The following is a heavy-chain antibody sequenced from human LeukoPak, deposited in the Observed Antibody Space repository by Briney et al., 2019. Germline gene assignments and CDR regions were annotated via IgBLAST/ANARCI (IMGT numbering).Heavy chain of an antibody. Sequence: PGGSLRLSCAASGFTFSDYYMSWIRQAPGKGLEWVSYISSSGSTIYYADSVKGRFTISRDNAKNSLYLQMNSLRAEDTAVYYCARDNWAVATEIDYYYYGMDVWGQGTTVTVSS. D-gene: IGHD5-12*01. J-gene: IGHJ6*02. CDR3: ARDNWAVATEIDYYYYGMDV. V-gene: IGHV3-11*01. CDR1: GFTFSDYY. CDR2: ISSSGSTI.